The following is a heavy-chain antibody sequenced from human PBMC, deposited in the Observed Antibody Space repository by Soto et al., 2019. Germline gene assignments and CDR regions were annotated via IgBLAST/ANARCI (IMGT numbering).Heavy chain of an antibody. D-gene: IGHD2-15*01. CDR1: GGSISSGGYY. CDR3: ARDRGSGSRSGGSCPYYYGMDV. Sequence: PSETLSLTCTVSGGSISSGGYYWSWIRQHPGKGLEWIGYIYYSGSTYYNPSLKSRVSMSVDTSKNQFSLKLSSVTAADTAVFYCARDRGSGSRSGGSCPYYYGMDVWGQGTTVTVSS. V-gene: IGHV4-31*03. CDR2: IYYSGST. J-gene: IGHJ6*02.